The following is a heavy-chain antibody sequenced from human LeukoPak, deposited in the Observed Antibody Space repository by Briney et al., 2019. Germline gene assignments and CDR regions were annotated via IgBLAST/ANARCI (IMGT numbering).Heavy chain of an antibody. J-gene: IGHJ4*02. CDR3: ARDLAHSSGWDY. Sequence: AGGSLRLSCAASGFTFSRYSMSWVRQAPGKGLEWVSVIYSGGSTYYADSVKGRFTISRDNSKNTLYLQMNSLRAEDTAVYYCARDLAHSSGWDYWGQGTLVTVSS. CDR2: IYSGGST. CDR1: GFTFSRYS. D-gene: IGHD6-19*01. V-gene: IGHV3-66*01.